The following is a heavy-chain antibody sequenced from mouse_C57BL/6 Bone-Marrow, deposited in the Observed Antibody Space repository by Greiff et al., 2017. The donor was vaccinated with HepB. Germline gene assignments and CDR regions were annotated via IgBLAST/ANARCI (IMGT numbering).Heavy chain of an antibody. CDR1: GYTFTSYW. Sequence: QVQLQQPGAELVKPGASVKLSCKASGYTFTSYWMHWVKQRPGQGLEWIGMIHPNSGSTNYNEKFKSKATLTVDKSSSTAYMQLSSLTSEDSAVYYCARGGGLRRGYAMDYWGQGTSVTVSS. D-gene: IGHD2-4*01. CDR3: ARGGGLRRGYAMDY. CDR2: IHPNSGST. V-gene: IGHV1-64*01. J-gene: IGHJ4*01.